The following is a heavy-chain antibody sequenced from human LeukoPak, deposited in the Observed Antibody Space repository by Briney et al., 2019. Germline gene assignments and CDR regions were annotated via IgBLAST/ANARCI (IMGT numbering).Heavy chain of an antibody. CDR1: GFTFSSYA. CDR3: AKGSYYDSSGSFYFDY. J-gene: IGHJ4*02. D-gene: IGHD3-22*01. CDR2: ISGSGDNT. V-gene: IGHV3-23*01. Sequence: GGSLRLSCAASGFTFSSYAMSWVGQAPGKGLDWVSGISGSGDNTYYADSVKGRFTISRDNSKNTLYVQVNSLGTEDTAAYYCAKGSYYDSSGSFYFDYWGQGTLVTVSS.